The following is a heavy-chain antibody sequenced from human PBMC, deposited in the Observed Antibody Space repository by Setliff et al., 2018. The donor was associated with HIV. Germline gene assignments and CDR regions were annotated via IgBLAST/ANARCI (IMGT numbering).Heavy chain of an antibody. V-gene: IGHV4-31*03. CDR2: ISYSGGT. D-gene: IGHD6-6*01. CDR1: GGSISSGGYY. CDR3: TRKAVGRIADRPTYFDY. Sequence: TLSLTCTVSGGSISSGGYYWSWIRQHPGKGLEWIGYISYSGGTYYKPSLKSRVTISVDTSKNQLSLKLNSVTAADTAVYYWTRKAVGRIADRPTYFDYWGQGILVTVSS. J-gene: IGHJ4*02.